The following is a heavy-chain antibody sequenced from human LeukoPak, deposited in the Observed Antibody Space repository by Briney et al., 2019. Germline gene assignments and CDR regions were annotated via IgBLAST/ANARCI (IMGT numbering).Heavy chain of an antibody. CDR2: ISAYNGNT. D-gene: IGHD2-15*01. CDR3: ATSVVAVAATVEADAFDI. J-gene: IGHJ3*02. CDR1: GYTFTSYG. V-gene: IGHV1-18*01. Sequence: VASVKVSCKASGYTFTSYGISWVRQAPGQGLEWMGWISAYNGNTNYAQKLQGRVTMTTDTSTSTAYMELRSLRSDDTAVYYCATSVVAVAATVEADAFDIWGQGTMVTVSS.